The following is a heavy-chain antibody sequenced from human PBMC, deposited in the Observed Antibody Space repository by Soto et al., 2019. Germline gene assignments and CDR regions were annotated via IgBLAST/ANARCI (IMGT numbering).Heavy chain of an antibody. Sequence: PSETLSLTCTVSGGSISSYYWSWIRQPPGKGLEWIGYIYYSGSTNYNPSLKSRVTISVDTSKNQFSLKLSSVTAADTAVYYCARDLLLDYWCQGTLVTVSS. CDR3: ARDLLLDY. J-gene: IGHJ4*02. D-gene: IGHD3-3*01. CDR1: GGSISSYY. V-gene: IGHV4-59*01. CDR2: IYYSGST.